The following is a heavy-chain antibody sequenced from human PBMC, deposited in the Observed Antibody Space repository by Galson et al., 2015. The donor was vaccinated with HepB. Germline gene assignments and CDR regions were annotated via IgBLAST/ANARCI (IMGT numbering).Heavy chain of an antibody. CDR2: ISYDGSAE. D-gene: IGHD4-17*01. CDR3: VRSYGDYFSYYYGMDV. J-gene: IGHJ6*02. Sequence: SLRLSCAASGFTFISYGMYRVRQAPGKGLEWVALISYDGSAEYYADSVKGRFTISRDNSKNTLYLHMNSLRAEDTAVYYCVRSYGDYFSYYYGMDVWGQGTTVTVSS. CDR1: GFTFISYG. V-gene: IGHV3-30*03.